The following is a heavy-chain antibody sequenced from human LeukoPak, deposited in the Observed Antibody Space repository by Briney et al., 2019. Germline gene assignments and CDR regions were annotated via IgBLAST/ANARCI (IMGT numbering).Heavy chain of an antibody. Sequence: GGSLRLSCAASGFTFSSYTMSWVRQAPGKGLEWVSAVSGSGGSTYSADSVKGRFTISRDNSKNMVYLQTSSLRAEDTAVYYCARAGSWSSRPYFDYWGQGILVSVSS. V-gene: IGHV3-23*01. CDR3: ARAGSWSSRPYFDY. CDR2: VSGSGGST. CDR1: GFTFSSYT. D-gene: IGHD1-26*01. J-gene: IGHJ4*02.